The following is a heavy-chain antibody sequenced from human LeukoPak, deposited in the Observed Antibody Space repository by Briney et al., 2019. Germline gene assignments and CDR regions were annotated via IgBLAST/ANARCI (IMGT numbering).Heavy chain of an antibody. V-gene: IGHV1-69*04. D-gene: IGHD6-6*01. CDR3: ASLYSSSSPLNDY. J-gene: IGHJ4*02. Sequence: SVKVSCKASGYTFITYGISWVRQAPGQGLEWMGRIIPILGIANYAQKFQGRVTITADKSTSTAYMELSSLRSEDTAVYYCASLYSSSSPLNDYWGQGTLVTVSS. CDR2: IIPILGIA. CDR1: GYTFITYG.